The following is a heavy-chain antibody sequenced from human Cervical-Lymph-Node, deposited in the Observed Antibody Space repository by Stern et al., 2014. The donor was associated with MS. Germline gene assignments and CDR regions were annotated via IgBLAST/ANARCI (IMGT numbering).Heavy chain of an antibody. D-gene: IGHD3-22*01. CDR3: ASSYYSDTPAEY. CDR2: IYPGDSDT. Sequence: EVQLVQSGAEVRKPGQSLKISCKGSGYKFTRYWIAWVRQMPGKGLEWIGLIYPGDSDTRYSPSFQAQVTISAYKSISTAYLEWSSLKASDTATYYCASSYYSDTPAEYWGQGTLVIVSS. CDR1: GYKFTRYW. V-gene: IGHV5-51*01. J-gene: IGHJ4*02.